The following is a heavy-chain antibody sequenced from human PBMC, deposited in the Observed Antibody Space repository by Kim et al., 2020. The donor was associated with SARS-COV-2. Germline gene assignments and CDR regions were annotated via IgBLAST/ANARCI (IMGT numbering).Heavy chain of an antibody. J-gene: IGHJ4*02. D-gene: IGHD6-13*01. CDR3: ARQLEGSSWYRDY. Sequence: YAVSVKNRITIKPDTSKNQLSLKLTSVTPEDTAGYYCARQLEGSSWYRDYWGQGTLVTVSS. V-gene: IGHV6-1*01.